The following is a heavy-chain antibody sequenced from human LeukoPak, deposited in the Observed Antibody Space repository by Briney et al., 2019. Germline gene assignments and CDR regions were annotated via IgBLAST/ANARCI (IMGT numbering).Heavy chain of an antibody. D-gene: IGHD3-10*01. CDR3: ARGSMVRGSYYYYYYAMDV. J-gene: IGHJ6*02. Sequence: SETLSLTCAVYGGSFSVYYWRWIRQPPWKGLEWIGEINHSGSTNYNPSLKRRVTISVDTSKNQISLKLSSVTAADTAVYYCARGSMVRGSYYYYYYAMDVWGQGTTVTVSS. CDR1: GGSFSVYY. CDR2: INHSGST. V-gene: IGHV4-34*01.